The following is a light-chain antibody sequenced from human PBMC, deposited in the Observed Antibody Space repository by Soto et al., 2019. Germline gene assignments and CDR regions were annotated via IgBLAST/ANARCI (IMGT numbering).Light chain of an antibody. Sequence: QSVLTQEPSASGTPGQRVTISCSGSNSNIGTNTVNWYRHLPGTAPKLLVYSDNLRPSGVPDRFSGSKSGTSDSLAISGLQSEDEADYYCASWDDSLNAWLFGGGTKLTVL. V-gene: IGLV1-44*01. CDR1: NSNIGTNT. CDR2: SDN. CDR3: ASWDDSLNAWL. J-gene: IGLJ3*02.